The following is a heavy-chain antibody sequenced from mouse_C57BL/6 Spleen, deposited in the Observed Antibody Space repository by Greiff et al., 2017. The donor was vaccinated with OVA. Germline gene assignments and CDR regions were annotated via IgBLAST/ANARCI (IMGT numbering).Heavy chain of an antibody. CDR3: TRWEVKGY. D-gene: IGHD2-2*01. Sequence: QVHVKQPGAELVRPGASVTLSCKASGYTFTDYEMHWVKQTPVHGLEWIGAIDPETGGTAYNQKFKGKAILTADKSSSTAYMELRSLTSEDSAVYYCTRWEVKGYWGQGTTLTVSS. CDR1: GYTFTDYE. J-gene: IGHJ2*01. V-gene: IGHV1-15*01. CDR2: IDPETGGT.